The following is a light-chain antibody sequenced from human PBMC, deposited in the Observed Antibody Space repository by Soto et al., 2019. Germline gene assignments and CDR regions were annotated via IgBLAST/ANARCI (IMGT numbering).Light chain of an antibody. Sequence: QTVVTQEPSLTVSPGGTVTLTCASSTGAVTSGNYPSWFQQKPGQAPSTLIYTTNDKHSWTPARFSGSLLGDKAALTLSGVQPEDEAEYYCLLYYGSAQLVFGGGTKLTVL. CDR1: TGAVTSGNY. CDR3: LLYYGSAQLV. V-gene: IGLV7-43*01. J-gene: IGLJ3*02. CDR2: TTN.